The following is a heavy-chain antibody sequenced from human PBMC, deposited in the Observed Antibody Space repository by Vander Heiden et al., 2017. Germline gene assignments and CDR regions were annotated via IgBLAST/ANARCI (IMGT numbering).Heavy chain of an antibody. Sequence: EVQLLESGGGLVQPGGSLRLSCAASGFHFSGYAMSWVRQAPGKGLEWVSAISGSGGSTYYADSVKGRFTISRDNSKNTLYLQMNSLRAEDTAVYYCAKDYYYDSSGRRFDYWGQGTLVTVSS. V-gene: IGHV3-23*01. J-gene: IGHJ4*02. CDR2: ISGSGGST. CDR1: GFHFSGYA. CDR3: AKDYYYDSSGRRFDY. D-gene: IGHD3-22*01.